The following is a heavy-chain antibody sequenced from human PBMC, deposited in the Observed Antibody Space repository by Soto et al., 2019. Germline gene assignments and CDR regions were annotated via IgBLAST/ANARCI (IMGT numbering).Heavy chain of an antibody. CDR2: INHSGST. V-gene: IGHV4-34*01. CDR3: ARGRLLWFGELFSRGFDP. J-gene: IGHJ5*02. CDR1: GGSFRGYY. D-gene: IGHD3-10*01. Sequence: SETLSLTCAVYGGSFRGYYWSWIRQPPGKGLEWIGEINHSGSTNYNPSLKSRVTISVDTSKNQFSLKLSSVTAADTAVYYCARGRLLWFGELFSRGFDPWGQGTLVT.